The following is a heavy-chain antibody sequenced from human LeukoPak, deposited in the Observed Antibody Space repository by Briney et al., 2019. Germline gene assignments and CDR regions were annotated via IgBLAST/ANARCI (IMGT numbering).Heavy chain of an antibody. CDR2: INPKSGGT. Sequence: VASVKVSCKGSGYTFTDYYIHWVRQAPGQGLEWMGRINPKSGGTNYAQKFQGRVTMTRDTSIATAYMELNNLRSDDTAAFYCARSWTKTNYHYMDVWAKGTTVTVS. D-gene: IGHD1-14*01. J-gene: IGHJ6*03. V-gene: IGHV1-2*06. CDR3: ARSWTKTNYHYMDV. CDR1: GYTFTDYY.